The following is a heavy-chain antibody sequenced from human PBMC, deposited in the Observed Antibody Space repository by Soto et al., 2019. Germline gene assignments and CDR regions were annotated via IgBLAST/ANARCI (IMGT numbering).Heavy chain of an antibody. CDR2: ISGSGGST. D-gene: IGHD3-22*01. CDR1: GFTFSSYA. CDR3: AKDRAITMIVVVTTQLFDY. J-gene: IGHJ4*02. V-gene: IGHV3-23*01. Sequence: PGGSLRLSCAASGFTFSSYAMSWVRQAPGKGLEWVSAISGSGGSTYYADSVKGRFTISRDNSKNTLYLQMNSLRAEDTAVYYCAKDRAITMIVVVTTQLFDYWGQGTLVTVSS.